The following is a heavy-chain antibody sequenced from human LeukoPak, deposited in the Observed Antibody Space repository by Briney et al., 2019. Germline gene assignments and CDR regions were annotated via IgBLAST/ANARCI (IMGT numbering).Heavy chain of an antibody. D-gene: IGHD3-22*01. CDR1: GDSINSLNV. Sequence: SETLSLTCTVTGDSINSLNVWSWVRQPAGKGLECSGEMYLSGTTHSNPSVKSRVTISIDKSKNQFFLNLSSVTAADTAVYYCAGLVGRYSSGLYYYYFDYWGQGTLVTVSS. J-gene: IGHJ4*02. CDR2: MYLSGTT. CDR3: AGLVGRYSSGLYYYYFDY. V-gene: IGHV4-4*02.